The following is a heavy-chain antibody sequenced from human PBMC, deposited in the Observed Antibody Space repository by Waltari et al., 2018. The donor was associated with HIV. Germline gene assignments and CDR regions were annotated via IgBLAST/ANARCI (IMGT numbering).Heavy chain of an antibody. CDR1: GFTFSSYD. J-gene: IGHJ6*02. V-gene: IGHV3-13*01. CDR2: IGPASET. Sequence: VQLVESGGGLVQPGGSLRLSCVASGFTFSSYDMHWVRPVTGKGLEWVSTIGPASETSSSDSVEGRFTTSRENAKRSIYLQMDSLRAGDTAVYYCARGGGLGTFSTLGHGMDVWGQGTTVIVSS. CDR3: ARGGGLGTFSTLGHGMDV. D-gene: IGHD1-26*01.